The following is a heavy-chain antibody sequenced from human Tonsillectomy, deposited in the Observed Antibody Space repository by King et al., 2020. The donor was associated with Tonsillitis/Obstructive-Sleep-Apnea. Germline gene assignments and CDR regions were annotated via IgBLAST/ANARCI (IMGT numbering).Heavy chain of an antibody. J-gene: IGHJ4*02. V-gene: IGHV5-51*01. D-gene: IGHD1-20*01. CDR3: ARQDNWRSYDY. CDR1: GYTFTSSW. Sequence: QLVQSGAEVKKSGESLKISCKGSGYTFTSSWIGWVRQMPGKGLEWMGIIYPGDSETKYSPSFQGQVTISADKSISTAYLQWSSLKASDTAMYYCARQDNWRSYDYWGQGTLVTVSS. CDR2: IYPGDSET.